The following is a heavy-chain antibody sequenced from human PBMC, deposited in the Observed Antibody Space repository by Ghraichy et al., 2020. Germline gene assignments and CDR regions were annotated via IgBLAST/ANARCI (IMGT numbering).Heavy chain of an antibody. CDR3: CRGGGYSKFDY. J-gene: IGHJ4*02. CDR1: GGSLSNHY. Sequence: GSLRLSCSVSGGSLSNHYWSWIRQPPGKGLEWIAYIFSSGRTKYNPSLKSRVTISIDTSKDQFSLRLSAVTAADTAVYYCCRGGGYSKFDYWGQGTLLTVSS. V-gene: IGHV4-59*11. D-gene: IGHD4-11*01. CDR2: IFSSGRT.